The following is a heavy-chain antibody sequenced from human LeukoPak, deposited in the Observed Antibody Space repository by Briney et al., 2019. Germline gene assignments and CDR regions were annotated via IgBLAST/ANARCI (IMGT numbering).Heavy chain of an antibody. D-gene: IGHD6-19*01. J-gene: IGHJ4*02. CDR2: INWSGGRT. CDR1: GFTFGGYE. CDR3: AERSNSGWNLDY. V-gene: IGHV3-20*04. Sequence: PGGSLRLSCAASGFTFGGYEMNWVRQAPGKGLEWVSGINWSGGRTGYADSVKGRFTISRDNAKNSLYLQMNSLRAEDTALYYCAERSNSGWNLDYWGQGTLVTVSS.